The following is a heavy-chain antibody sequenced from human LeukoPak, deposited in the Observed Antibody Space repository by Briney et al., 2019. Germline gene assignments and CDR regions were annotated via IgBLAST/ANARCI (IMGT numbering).Heavy chain of an antibody. J-gene: IGHJ4*02. CDR1: GYTFTGYY. CDR3: ARDHSSGWYGDY. CDR2: INPNSGGT. Sequence: ASVKVSCKASGYTFTGYYMHWVRQAPGLGREWMGWINPNSGGTNYAQKFQGRVTMTRDTSISTAYMELSRLRSDDTAVYYCARDHSSGWYGDYWGQGTLVTVSS. V-gene: IGHV1-2*02. D-gene: IGHD6-19*01.